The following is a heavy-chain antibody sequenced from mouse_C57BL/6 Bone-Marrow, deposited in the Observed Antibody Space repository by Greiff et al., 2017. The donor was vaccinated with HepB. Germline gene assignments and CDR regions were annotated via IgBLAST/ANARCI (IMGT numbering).Heavy chain of an antibody. CDR2: IYPGNSDT. CDR1: GYTFTSYW. J-gene: IGHJ3*01. CDR3: TTADYYDCSFAY. D-gene: IGHD2-4*01. V-gene: IGHV1-5*01. Sequence: VQLQQSGTVLARPGASVKMSCKTSGYTFTSYWMHWVKQRPGQGLEWIGAIYPGNSDTSYNQKFKGKAKLTAVTSASTAYMELSSLTNEDSAVYYCTTADYYDCSFAYWGQGTLVTVSA.